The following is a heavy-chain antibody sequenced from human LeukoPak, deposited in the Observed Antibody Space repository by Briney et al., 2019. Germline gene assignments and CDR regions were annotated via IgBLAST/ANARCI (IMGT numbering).Heavy chain of an antibody. CDR3: ARKGYSTLDAFDI. D-gene: IGHD6-13*01. V-gene: IGHV2-70*01. CDR1: GFSLSTSGMC. J-gene: IGHJ3*02. CDR2: IDWDDDK. Sequence: ESGPALVRPTQTLTLTCTFSGFSLSTSGMCVSWIRQPPGKALEWLALIDWDDDKYYSTSLKTRLTISKDTPKNQVVLTMTNMDPVDTATYYCARKGYSTLDAFDIWGQGTMVTVSS.